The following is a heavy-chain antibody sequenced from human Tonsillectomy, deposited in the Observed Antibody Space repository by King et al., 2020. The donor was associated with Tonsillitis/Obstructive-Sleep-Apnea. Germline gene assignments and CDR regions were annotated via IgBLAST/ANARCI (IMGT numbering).Heavy chain of an antibody. Sequence: VQLVQSGGGVVQPGRSLRLSCAASGFIFSSHNMHWVRQAPGTGLEWVAVIAYDGSNKYYADSVKGRFTISRDNSKNTLYLQMHSLRAEDTAVYYCARGSDCSSDSCHHYYYMDVWGKGTTVTVSS. D-gene: IGHD2-2*01. CDR2: IAYDGSNK. J-gene: IGHJ6*03. CDR1: GFIFSSHN. CDR3: ARGSDCSSDSCHHYYYMDV. V-gene: IGHV3-30*04.